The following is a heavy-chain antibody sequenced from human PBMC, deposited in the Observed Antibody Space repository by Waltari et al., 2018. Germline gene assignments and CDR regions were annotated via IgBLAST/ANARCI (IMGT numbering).Heavy chain of an antibody. CDR1: GYTFTSYE. CDR3: VRGLTGDFDY. Sequence: QVQLVQSGAEVRTPGASGKVSCKASGYTFTSYEINRVRQATGQGLEWVGWMNPHSGKSGSAQEFQGRVSFTSNTSISTAYMELSSLTSEDTAVYYCVRGLTGDFDYWGQGTLVTVSS. J-gene: IGHJ4*02. D-gene: IGHD7-27*01. V-gene: IGHV1-8*03. CDR2: MNPHSGKS.